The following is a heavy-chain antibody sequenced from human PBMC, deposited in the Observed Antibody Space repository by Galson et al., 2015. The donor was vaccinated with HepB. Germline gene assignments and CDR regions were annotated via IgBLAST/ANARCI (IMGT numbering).Heavy chain of an antibody. D-gene: IGHD4-23*01. Sequence: SLRLSCAASGFTFSSYAMNWVRQAPGKGLKWVSGISGSGGSTYYADSVKGRFTISRDKSKNTLYLQMNSLRAEDTAVYYCAREGGVVTQLDYWGQGTLVTVSS. CDR2: ISGSGGST. J-gene: IGHJ4*02. CDR1: GFTFSSYA. CDR3: AREGGVVTQLDY. V-gene: IGHV3-23*01.